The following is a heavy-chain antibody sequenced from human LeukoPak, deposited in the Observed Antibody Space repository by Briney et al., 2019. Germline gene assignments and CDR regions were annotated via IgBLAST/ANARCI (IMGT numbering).Heavy chain of an antibody. CDR2: IHPNSGGA. CDR3: ARLATVPG. J-gene: IGHJ1*01. D-gene: IGHD6-19*01. Sequence: ASVKVSCKASGYTFTDYYLHWVRQAPGQGLEWMGWIHPNSGGANYAQKFQGRVTMTRDTSISTAYMELTSLRSGDTAVYYCARLATVPGWGQGTLVIVSS. V-gene: IGHV1-2*02. CDR1: GYTFTDYY.